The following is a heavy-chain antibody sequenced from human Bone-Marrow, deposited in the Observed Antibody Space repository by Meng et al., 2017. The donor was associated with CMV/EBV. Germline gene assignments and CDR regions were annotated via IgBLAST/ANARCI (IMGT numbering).Heavy chain of an antibody. Sequence: GSLRLSCTVSGGSISSSSYYWGWIRQPPGKGLEWIGSIYYSGSTYYNPSLKSRVTISVDTSKNQFSLKLSSVTAADTAVYYCARVPRYGARGWLDPWGQGTLVTVSS. CDR3: ARVPRYGARGWLDP. D-gene: IGHD4-17*01. V-gene: IGHV4-39*07. J-gene: IGHJ5*02. CDR1: GGSISSSSYY. CDR2: IYYSGST.